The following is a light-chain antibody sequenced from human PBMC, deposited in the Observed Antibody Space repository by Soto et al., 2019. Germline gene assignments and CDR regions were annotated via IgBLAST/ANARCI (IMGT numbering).Light chain of an antibody. CDR1: SSDVGGYNY. V-gene: IGLV2-14*03. J-gene: IGLJ1*01. Sequence: QSALTQPASVSGSPGQSITISCTGTSSDVGGYNYVSWYQQHPGKAPKLIIYDVSNRHSGVSNRFSGSKSGNTASLTISGLQAEDEADYYCNSYTSSSTYVFGTGTKVTVL. CDR2: DVS. CDR3: NSYTSSSTYV.